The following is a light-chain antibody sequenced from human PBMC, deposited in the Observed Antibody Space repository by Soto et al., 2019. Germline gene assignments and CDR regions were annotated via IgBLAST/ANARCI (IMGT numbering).Light chain of an antibody. J-gene: IGKJ4*01. CDR2: AAS. CDR3: QRLKSFPLS. V-gene: IGKV1-9*01. CDR1: QGISSS. Sequence: QLTQSPSSLSASVGDRVTITCRASQGISSSLAWYPQQPGKAPKLLIYAASTLASGVPSRFRGRGSGTDFTLTICSLRPEDFATYYCQRLKSFPLSFGGGTTVEIK.